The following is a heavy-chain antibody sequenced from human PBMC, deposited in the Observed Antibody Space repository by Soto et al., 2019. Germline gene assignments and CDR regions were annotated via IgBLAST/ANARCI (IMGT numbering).Heavy chain of an antibody. J-gene: IGHJ5*02. CDR1: GGSISSSSYY. CDR2: IYYSGST. D-gene: IGHD3-10*01. Sequence: SETLSLTCTVSGGSISSSSYYWGWIRQPPGKGLEWIGSIYYSGSTYYNPSLKSRVTISVDTSKNQFSLKLSSVTAADTAVYYCARLREGFGELLDWFDPWGQGTLVTVSS. V-gene: IGHV4-39*01. CDR3: ARLREGFGELLDWFDP.